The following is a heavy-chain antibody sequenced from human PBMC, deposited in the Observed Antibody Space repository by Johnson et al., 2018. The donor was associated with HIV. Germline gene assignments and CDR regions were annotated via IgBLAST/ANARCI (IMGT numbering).Heavy chain of an antibody. J-gene: IGHJ3*02. V-gene: IGHV3-23*04. Sequence: MLLVESGGGLVQPGGSLRLSCAASGFTVSSNYMSWVRQAPGKGLEWVSGISGSGVSTYYADSVKGRFTISRDNSKNTLYLQMNSLRAEDTAVYYCARARAGDAFDIWGQGTMVTVSS. CDR1: GFTVSSNY. D-gene: IGHD6-13*01. CDR2: SGSGVST. CDR3: ARARAGDAFDI.